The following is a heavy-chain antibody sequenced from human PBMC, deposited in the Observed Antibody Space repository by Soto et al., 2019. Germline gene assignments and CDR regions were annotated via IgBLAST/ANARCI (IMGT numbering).Heavy chain of an antibody. CDR3: AREFRIVVVPAAMPYYGMDV. D-gene: IGHD2-2*01. V-gene: IGHV3-21*01. CDR2: ISSSSSYI. CDR1: GFTFSSYS. Sequence: GGSLRLSCAASGFTFSSYSMNWVRQAPGKGLEWVSSISSSSSYIYYADSVKGRFTISRDNAKNSLYLQMNSLRAEDTAVYYCAREFRIVVVPAAMPYYGMDVWGQGTTVTVSS. J-gene: IGHJ6*02.